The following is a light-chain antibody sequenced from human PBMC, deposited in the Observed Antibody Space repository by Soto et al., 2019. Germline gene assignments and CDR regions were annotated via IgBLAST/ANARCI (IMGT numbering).Light chain of an antibody. CDR1: QSINTY. V-gene: IGKV1-39*01. Sequence: DIQITQSPSSLSASIGDGVTITCRASQSINTYLNWYQQKPGKAPKLLISDASNLQSGVPSRFSGSGSGTDFTLTISSLQPEDFATYYCQQSFSTLLITFGQGTRLEIK. J-gene: IGKJ5*01. CDR3: QQSFSTLLIT. CDR2: DAS.